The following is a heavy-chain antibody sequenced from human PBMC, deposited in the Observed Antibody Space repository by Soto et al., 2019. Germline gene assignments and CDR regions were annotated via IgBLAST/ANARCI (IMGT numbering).Heavy chain of an antibody. D-gene: IGHD3-22*01. Sequence: GGSLRLSCAASGFTFSSYWMHWVRQAPGKGLVRVSRINSDGSSTTYADSVKGRFTISRDNAKNTLYPQMNSLRAEDTAVYYCARDPMYFYDSSGYYEYWGQGTLVTVSS. CDR2: INSDGSST. J-gene: IGHJ4*02. CDR3: ARDPMYFYDSSGYYEY. CDR1: GFTFSSYW. V-gene: IGHV3-74*01.